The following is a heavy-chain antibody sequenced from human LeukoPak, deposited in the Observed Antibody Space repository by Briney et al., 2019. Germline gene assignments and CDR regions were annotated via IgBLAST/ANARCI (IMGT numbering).Heavy chain of an antibody. Sequence: SVKVSCKASGYTFTSYDINWVRQATGQGLEWMGWMNPNSGNTGYAQKFQGRVTMTRNTCIGTAYMELSSLKSEDTAVYYCATGAVAVPKGDYWGQGTMVTVSS. D-gene: IGHD6-19*01. CDR2: MNPNSGNT. CDR3: ATGAVAVPKGDY. J-gene: IGHJ4*02. CDR1: GYTFTSYD. V-gene: IGHV1-8*01.